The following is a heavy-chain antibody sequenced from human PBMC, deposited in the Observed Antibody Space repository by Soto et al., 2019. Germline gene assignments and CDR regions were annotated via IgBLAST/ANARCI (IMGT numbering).Heavy chain of an antibody. V-gene: IGHV1-69*13. Sequence: SVKVSCKASGGTFSNYAITWVRQAPGQGLEWLGRIIPIFGTTDYAQKFQGRVTITADESTTTAYLEWSSLKASDSAMYYCAGLTLAHDSSGYQLFDYWGLGTLVTVSS. D-gene: IGHD3-22*01. CDR2: IIPIFGTT. J-gene: IGHJ4*02. CDR1: GGTFSNYA. CDR3: AGLTLAHDSSGYQLFDY.